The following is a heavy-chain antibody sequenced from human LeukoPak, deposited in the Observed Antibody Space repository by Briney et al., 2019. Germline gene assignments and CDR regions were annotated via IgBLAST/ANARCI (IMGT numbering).Heavy chain of an antibody. CDR1: GFVFSSYG. Sequence: GGSLRLSCAASGFVFSSYGMSWVRQAPGKGLEWVANIRFDGSEIHYVDSVRGRFAISRDNAKNSLYMQMNSLRAEDTAVYYCAREATIKAYNFDFWGQGTLVTVSS. CDR2: IRFDGSEI. CDR3: AREATIKAYNFDF. V-gene: IGHV3-7*01. D-gene: IGHD5-24*01. J-gene: IGHJ4*02.